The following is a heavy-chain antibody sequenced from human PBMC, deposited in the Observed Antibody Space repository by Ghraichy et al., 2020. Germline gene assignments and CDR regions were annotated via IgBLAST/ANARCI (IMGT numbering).Heavy chain of an antibody. CDR1: GGSFSGYY. CDR3: ARASIRDGMDV. J-gene: IGHJ6*02. D-gene: IGHD5-12*01. CDR2: ITHTGGT. Sequence: SETLSLTCAVYGGSFSGYYWPWISQPPGKGLEWIGQITHTGGTNYNPSLKSRVTISVDTSKKQFSLKLRSVTAADTAVYFCARASIRDGMDVWGQGTTVTVSS. V-gene: IGHV4-34*01.